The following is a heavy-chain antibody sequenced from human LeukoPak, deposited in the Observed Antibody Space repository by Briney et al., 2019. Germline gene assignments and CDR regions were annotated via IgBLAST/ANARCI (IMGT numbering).Heavy chain of an antibody. V-gene: IGHV1-69*05. D-gene: IGHD6-19*01. CDR3: ARVSFSSPNYYYMDV. CDR2: IIPIFGTA. Sequence: SVKVSCKASGCTFSSYSISWVRQAPGQGLEWMGGIIPIFGTANYAQKFQGRVTITTDESTSTAYMELSSLRSEDTAVYYCARVSFSSPNYYYMDVWGKGTTVTVSS. CDR1: GCTFSSYS. J-gene: IGHJ6*03.